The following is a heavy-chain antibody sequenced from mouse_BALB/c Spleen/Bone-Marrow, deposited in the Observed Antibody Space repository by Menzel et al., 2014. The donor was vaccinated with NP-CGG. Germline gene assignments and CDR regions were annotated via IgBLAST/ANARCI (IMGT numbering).Heavy chain of an antibody. CDR2: INPYNGDT. CDR3: ARSGYYGSSYFDY. D-gene: IGHD1-1*01. J-gene: IGHJ2*01. Sequence: VQLQQSGPELVKPGASVKISCKASGYPFTGYFMNWVMQSHGKSLEWIGRINPYNGDTFYNQKFKGEATLTVDKSSSTAHMELRSLASEDSAVYYCARSGYYGSSYFDYWGQGTTLTVSS. V-gene: IGHV1-20*02. CDR1: GYPFTGYF.